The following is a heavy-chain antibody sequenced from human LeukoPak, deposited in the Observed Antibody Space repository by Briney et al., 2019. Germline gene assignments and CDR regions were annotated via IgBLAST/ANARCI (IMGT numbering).Heavy chain of an antibody. D-gene: IGHD3-10*02. CDR1: GFTFSTFA. J-gene: IGHJ6*04. CDR3: AELGITMIGGV. CDR2: IFPSGGEI. Sequence: GGSLRLSCAASGFTFSTFAMIWVRQPPGKGLEWVSSIFPSGGEIHYADSVRGRFTISRDNSKSTLSLQMNSLRAEDTAVYYCAELGITMIGGVWGKGTTVTISS. V-gene: IGHV3-23*01.